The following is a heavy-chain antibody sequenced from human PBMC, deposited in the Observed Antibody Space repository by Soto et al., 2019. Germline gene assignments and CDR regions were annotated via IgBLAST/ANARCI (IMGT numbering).Heavy chain of an antibody. D-gene: IGHD4-4*01. CDR1: GGSISGGDYY. Sequence: PSETLSLTCTVSGGSISGGDYYWSWIRQPPGKGLEWIGYIYYSGSTYYNPSLKSRVTISVDTSKNQFSLKLSSVTAADTAVYYCARAPTTTEDGYYYYGVDVWGQGTTVTVSS. J-gene: IGHJ6*02. V-gene: IGHV4-30-4*01. CDR2: IYYSGST. CDR3: ARAPTTTEDGYYYYGVDV.